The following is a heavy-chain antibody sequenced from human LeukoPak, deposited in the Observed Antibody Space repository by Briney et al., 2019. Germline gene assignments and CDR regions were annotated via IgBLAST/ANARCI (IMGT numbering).Heavy chain of an antibody. J-gene: IGHJ6*03. Sequence: ASVKVSCKASGYTFTSYDINWVRQATGQGLEWMGWMNPNSGNTGYAQKFQGRVTITRNTSISTAYMELSSLRAEDTAVYYCARGVTMVRGADQSYYYYYYMDVWGKGTTVTISS. D-gene: IGHD3-10*01. CDR3: ARGVTMVRGADQSYYYYYYMDV. V-gene: IGHV1-8*03. CDR2: MNPNSGNT. CDR1: GYTFTSYD.